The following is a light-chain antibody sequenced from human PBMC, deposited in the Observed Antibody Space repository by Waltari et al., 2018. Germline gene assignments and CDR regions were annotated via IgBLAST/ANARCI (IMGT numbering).Light chain of an antibody. V-gene: IGKV1-8*01. J-gene: IGKJ4*01. CDR3: QQYYSFPVT. Sequence: AIRINQSPSSLSASTGDRVTITCRASQGISSYLAWYQQKPGKAPKLLIYAASTLQSGVPSRFSGSGSGTDFTLTISCLQSEDFATYYCQQYYSFPVTFGGGTTVEIK. CDR2: AAS. CDR1: QGISSY.